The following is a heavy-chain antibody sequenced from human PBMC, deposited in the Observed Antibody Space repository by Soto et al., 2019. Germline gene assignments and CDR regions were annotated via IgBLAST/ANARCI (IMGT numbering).Heavy chain of an antibody. CDR2: ISGSGGSI. V-gene: IGHV3-23*01. J-gene: IGHJ3*02. CDR1: GFTFSSYA. CDR3: ANVDSIVVGRAAISAACDI. D-gene: IGHD2-2*01. Sequence: EVQLLESGGGLVQPGGSLRLSCAASGFTFSSYAMSWVRQAPGKGLEWVSAISGSGGSIYYADSVKGRFTISIDNAKNTLYLQMNSLGAEETAVYYCANVDSIVVGRAAISAACDIWGQGTMVTVSS.